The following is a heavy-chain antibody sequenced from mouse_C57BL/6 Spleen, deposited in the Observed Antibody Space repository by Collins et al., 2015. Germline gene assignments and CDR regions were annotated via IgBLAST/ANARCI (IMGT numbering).Heavy chain of an antibody. V-gene: IGHV9-3*01. CDR2: INTYSGVP. CDR3: ARPRHYYGSSYDWYFDV. J-gene: IGHJ1*03. D-gene: IGHD1-1*01. CDR1: GYTFTTYG. Sequence: QIQLVQSGPELKKPGETVKISCKASGYTFTTYGMSWVKQAPGKGLKWMGWINTYSGVPTYADDFKGRFAFSLQTSASTAYLQINNLKNEDTATYFCARPRHYYGSSYDWYFDVWGTGTTVTVSS.